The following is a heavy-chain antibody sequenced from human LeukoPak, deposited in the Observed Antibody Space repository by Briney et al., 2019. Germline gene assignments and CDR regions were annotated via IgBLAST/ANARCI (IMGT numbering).Heavy chain of an antibody. CDR2: IIPIFGTA. D-gene: IGHD6-6*01. J-gene: IGHJ3*02. Sequence: SVKVSCKASGGTFSSYAISWARQAPGQGLEWMGRIIPIFGTANYAQKFQGRVTITTDESTSTAYMELSSLRSEDTAVYYCARDGPVVSARLNAFDIWGQGTMVTVSS. CDR1: GGTFSSYA. CDR3: ARDGPVVSARLNAFDI. V-gene: IGHV1-69*05.